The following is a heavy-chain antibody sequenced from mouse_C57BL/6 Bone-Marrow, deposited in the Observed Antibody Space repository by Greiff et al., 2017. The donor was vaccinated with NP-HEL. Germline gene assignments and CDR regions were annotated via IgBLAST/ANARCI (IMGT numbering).Heavy chain of an antibody. J-gene: IGHJ4*01. D-gene: IGHD1-1*01. V-gene: IGHV10-1*01. CDR1: GFSFNTYA. CDR3: VRHTTVVAPYAMDY. Sequence: EVHLVESGGGLVQPKGSLKLSCAASGFSFNTYAMNWVRQAPGKGLEWVARIRSKSNNYATYYADSVKDRFTISRDDSESMLYLQMNNLKTEDTAMYYCVRHTTVVAPYAMDYWGQGTSVTVSS. CDR2: IRSKSNNYAT.